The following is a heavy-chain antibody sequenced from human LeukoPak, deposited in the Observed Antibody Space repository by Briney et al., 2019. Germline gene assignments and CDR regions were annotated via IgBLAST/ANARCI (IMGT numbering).Heavy chain of an antibody. V-gene: IGHV3-23*01. CDR3: AKDFLRYFDWFYFDY. D-gene: IGHD3-9*01. CDR1: GFTFSSYA. J-gene: IGHJ4*02. Sequence: GGSLRPSCAASGFTFSSYAMSWVRQAPGKGLEWVSAISGSGGSTYYADSVKGRFTISRDNSKNTLYLQMNSLRAEDTAVYYCAKDFLRYFDWFYFDYWGQGTLVTVSS. CDR2: ISGSGGST.